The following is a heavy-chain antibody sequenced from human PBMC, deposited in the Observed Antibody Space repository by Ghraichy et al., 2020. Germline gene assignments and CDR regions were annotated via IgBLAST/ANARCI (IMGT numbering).Heavy chain of an antibody. CDR2: ISSSSSYI. CDR3: ARVSKYGSGSHYYYYGMDV. CDR1: GFTFSSYS. J-gene: IGHJ6*02. V-gene: IGHV3-21*01. D-gene: IGHD3-10*01. Sequence: GESLNISCAASGFTFSSYSMNWVRQAPGKGLEWVSSISSSSSYIYYADSVKGRFTISRDNAKNSLYLQMNSLRAEDTAVYYCARVSKYGSGSHYYYYGMDVWGQGTTVTVSS.